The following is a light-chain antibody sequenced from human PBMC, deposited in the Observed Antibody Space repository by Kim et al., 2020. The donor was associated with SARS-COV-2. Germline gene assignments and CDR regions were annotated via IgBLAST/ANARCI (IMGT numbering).Light chain of an antibody. Sequence: DIQMTQSPSSLSASVGDRVTITCRASQSISNYLIWYQQKPGKAPKLLIYAASSLQSGVPSRFSGSGSGTDFTLTISSLQPEDFATYYCQQSYSTPLTFGGGTKVDIK. V-gene: IGKV1-39*01. J-gene: IGKJ4*01. CDR3: QQSYSTPLT. CDR2: AAS. CDR1: QSISNY.